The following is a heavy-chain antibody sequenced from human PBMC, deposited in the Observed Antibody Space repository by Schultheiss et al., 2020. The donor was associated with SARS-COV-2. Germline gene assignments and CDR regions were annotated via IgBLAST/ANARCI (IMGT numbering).Heavy chain of an antibody. D-gene: IGHD2-21*01. CDR1: GFTFGDFA. J-gene: IGHJ4*02. CDR2: ISYDGSNK. CDR3: AKDGGYCGGDCSGNYYFDY. V-gene: IGHV3-30*18. Sequence: GESLKISCAASGFTFGDFAMHWVRQAPGKGLEWVAVISYDGSNKYYADSVKGRFTISRDNSKNTLYLQMNSLRAEETAVYYCAKDGGYCGGDCSGNYYFDYWGQGTLVTVSS.